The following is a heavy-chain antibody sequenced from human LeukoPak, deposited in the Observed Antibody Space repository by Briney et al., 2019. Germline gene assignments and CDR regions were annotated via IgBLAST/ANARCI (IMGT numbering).Heavy chain of an antibody. D-gene: IGHD1-26*01. CDR2: ISGSDTST. Sequence: GGSLRPSCAASGFPFSNYALSWVRQAPGKGLEWVSVISGSDTSTFYADSVKGRFTISRDNSKNTLYLQMNSLRAEDTAVYYCAKGGELTTIYYYYGMDVWGQGTTVTVSS. CDR3: AKGGELTTIYYYYGMDV. CDR1: GFPFSNYA. J-gene: IGHJ6*02. V-gene: IGHV3-23*01.